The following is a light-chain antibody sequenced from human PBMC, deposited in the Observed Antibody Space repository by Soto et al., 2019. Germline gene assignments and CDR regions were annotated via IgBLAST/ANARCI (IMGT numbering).Light chain of an antibody. V-gene: IGKV1-33*01. J-gene: IGKJ2*01. CDR2: DAS. CDR3: QHYAHLPPYS. Sequence: DIQVTQAPSSLSASIGDRVTITCQASQDISVYLNWYQQTPGKAPRLLIYDASTLQSGVPSMFSASGSGTYFPVTIVSLHPEDVATYFCQHYAHLPPYSFCQGTKWEIK. CDR1: QDISVY.